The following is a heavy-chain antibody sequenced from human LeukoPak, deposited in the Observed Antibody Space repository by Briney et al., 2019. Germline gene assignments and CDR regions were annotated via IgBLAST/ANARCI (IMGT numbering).Heavy chain of an antibody. CDR2: VYYSGST. CDR1: GXSISRSSYY. Sequence: SETLSLTCTVSGXSISRSSYYWGWIRQPPGKGLEWIGSVYYSGSTYYNPSLKSRVTISVDTSKNQFSLKLSSVTAADTAVYYCARPSGELHTEFDYWGQGTLVTVSS. D-gene: IGHD1-26*01. CDR3: ARPSGELHTEFDY. V-gene: IGHV4-39*01. J-gene: IGHJ4*02.